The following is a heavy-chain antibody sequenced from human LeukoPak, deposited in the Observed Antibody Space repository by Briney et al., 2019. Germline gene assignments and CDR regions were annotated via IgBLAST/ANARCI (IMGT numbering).Heavy chain of an antibody. J-gene: IGHJ4*02. V-gene: IGHV3-21*04. CDR2: ITSSNNYI. D-gene: IGHD7-27*01. Sequence: GGSLRLSCAASGFTFSSYSMNWVRQAPGKGLEWVSSITSSNNYIYYGDSVKGRFTISRDDAKNSLFLQMNSLRSEDTAVYYCTRDDNWGQENFDYWGQGTLVTVSS. CDR3: TRDDNWGQENFDY. CDR1: GFTFSSYS.